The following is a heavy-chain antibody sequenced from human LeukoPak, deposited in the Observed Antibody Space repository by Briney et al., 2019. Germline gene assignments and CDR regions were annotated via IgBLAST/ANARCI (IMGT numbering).Heavy chain of an antibody. D-gene: IGHD1-26*01. V-gene: IGHV4-59*08. J-gene: IGHJ3*02. CDR1: GASSIGSS. CDR3: ARLPGGAVGDVFDI. CDR2: IYSSGST. Sequence: SETLSLTCTVSGASSIGSSGSGFRQPPGKGLEGIGYIYSSGSTNYNPSLKSRVTISVDTSKNQFSLKLSSVTAADTAVYYCARLPGGAVGDVFDIWGQGTMVTVSS.